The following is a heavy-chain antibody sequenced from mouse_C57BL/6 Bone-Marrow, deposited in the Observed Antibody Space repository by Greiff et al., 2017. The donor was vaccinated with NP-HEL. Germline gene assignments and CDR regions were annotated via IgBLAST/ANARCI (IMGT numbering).Heavy chain of an antibody. D-gene: IGHD1-1*01. V-gene: IGHV1-77*01. CDR2: IGPGSGST. J-gene: IGHJ4*01. Sequence: QVQLQQSGAELVKPGASVKISCKASGYTFTDYYINWVKQRPGQGLEWIGKIGPGSGSTYYIEKFKGQATLTADTSSSTAYMQLSSLTSEDSAVYFCAREPTVVGPYYYAMDYWGQGTSVTVSS. CDR1: GYTFTDYY. CDR3: AREPTVVGPYYYAMDY.